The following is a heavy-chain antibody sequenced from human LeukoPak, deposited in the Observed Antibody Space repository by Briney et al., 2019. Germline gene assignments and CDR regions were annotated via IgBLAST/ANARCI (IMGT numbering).Heavy chain of an antibody. J-gene: IGHJ4*02. CDR2: ISSSSSTI. CDR1: GFTFSSYS. Sequence: GGSLRLFCAASGFTFSSYSMNWVRQAPGKGLEWVSYISSSSSTIYYADSVKGRFTISRDNAKNSLYLQMNSLRAEDTAVYYCARDGHDYVWGSYRPIDYWGQGTLVTVSS. D-gene: IGHD3-16*02. CDR3: ARDGHDYVWGSYRPIDY. V-gene: IGHV3-48*01.